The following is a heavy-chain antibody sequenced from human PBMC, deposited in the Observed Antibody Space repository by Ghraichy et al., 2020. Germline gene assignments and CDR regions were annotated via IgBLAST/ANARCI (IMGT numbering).Heavy chain of an antibody. CDR3: AHREYYSSYGAFDI. CDR1: GFSLSTTGVA. Sequence: PTLVKATETLTLTCSFSGFSLSTTGVAVGWNRKPPGKALEWLALIYWNDDKRYSPSMKNRVTITKDTSKNQVVLTMTNMDPVDTATYYCAHREYYSSYGAFDIWGQGTVVTVSS. V-gene: IGHV2-5*01. J-gene: IGHJ3*02. D-gene: IGHD6-6*01. CDR2: IYWNDDK.